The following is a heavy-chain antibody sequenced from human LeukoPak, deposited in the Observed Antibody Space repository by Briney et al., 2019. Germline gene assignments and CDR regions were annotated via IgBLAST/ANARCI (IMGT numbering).Heavy chain of an antibody. V-gene: IGHV4-30-4*01. D-gene: IGHD1-26*01. CDR3: ARDGEDLSSLGSPTWSQQ. CDR2: IYHSGST. Sequence: PSETLSLTCTVSGGSISSGDYYWSWIRQPPGKGLEWIGYIYHSGSTYYNPSLKSRVTISVDRSKNQFSLKLSSVTAADTAVYYCARDGEDLSSLGSPTWSQQWGQGTLVTVSS. J-gene: IGHJ4*02. CDR1: GGSISSGDYY.